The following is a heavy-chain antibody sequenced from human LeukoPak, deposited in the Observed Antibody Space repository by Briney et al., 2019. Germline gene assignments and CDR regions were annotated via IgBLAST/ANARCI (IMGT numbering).Heavy chain of an antibody. CDR1: GYTFTGYY. J-gene: IGHJ6*03. D-gene: IGHD3-22*01. CDR3: ARDQIGYYYDSSGYQGYMDV. Sequence: GASVKVSCKASGYTFTGYYMHWVRQAPGQGLEWMGWINPNSGGTNYAQKFQGRVTMTRDTSISTAYMELSRLRSDDTAVYYCARDQIGYYYDSSGYQGYMDVWGKGTTVTVS. CDR2: INPNSGGT. V-gene: IGHV1-2*02.